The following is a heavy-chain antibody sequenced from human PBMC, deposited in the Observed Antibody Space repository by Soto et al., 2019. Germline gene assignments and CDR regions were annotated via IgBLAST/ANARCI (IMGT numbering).Heavy chain of an antibody. V-gene: IGHV2-26*01. CDR3: ALIHDCSRTDSYSASFDS. CDR2: IFSNDEK. CDR1: GFSLSNARLG. Sequence: QVTLKESGPVVAKPTETLTLTCTVSGFSLSNARLGVSWIRPPPGKALEWLAHIFSNDEKSYSTSLSNRLTSSKDTSKSQVVLTMTNVDPVDSGTYYCALIHDCSRTDSYSASFDSWGQGRLVAVPS. J-gene: IGHJ5*01. D-gene: IGHD2-2*01.